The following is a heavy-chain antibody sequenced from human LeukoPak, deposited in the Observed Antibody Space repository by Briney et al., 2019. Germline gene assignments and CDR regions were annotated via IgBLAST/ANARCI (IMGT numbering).Heavy chain of an antibody. Sequence: SVKVSCKASGGTFSSYAISWVRQAPGQGLEWMGGILPILGIANYAQKFQGRVTITADKSTSTAYMKLSSLRSEDTAVYYCARDQGYYDSSGYYQGYGMDVWGQGTTVTVSS. J-gene: IGHJ6*02. CDR2: ILPILGIA. V-gene: IGHV1-69*10. D-gene: IGHD3-22*01. CDR1: GGTFSSYA. CDR3: ARDQGYYDSSGYYQGYGMDV.